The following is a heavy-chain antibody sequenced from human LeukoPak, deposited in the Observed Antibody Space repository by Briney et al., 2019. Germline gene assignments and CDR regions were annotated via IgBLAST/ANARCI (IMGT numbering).Heavy chain of an antibody. D-gene: IGHD6-13*01. CDR2: ISGSGGST. J-gene: IGHJ6*03. Sequence: GGSLRLSCAASGFTFSSYAMSWVRQAPGKGLEWVSAISGSGGSTYYADSVKGRFTISRDNSKNTLYLQMNSLRAEDTAVYYCAKGVAAVLYYYYYIDVWGKGTTVTVSS. CDR3: AKGVAAVLYYYYYIDV. V-gene: IGHV3-23*01. CDR1: GFTFSSYA.